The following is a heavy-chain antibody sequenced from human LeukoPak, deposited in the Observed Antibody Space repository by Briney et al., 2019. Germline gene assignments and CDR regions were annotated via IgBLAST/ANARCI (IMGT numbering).Heavy chain of an antibody. CDR2: ISPTGSFT. CDR1: GYTFTNNF. J-gene: IGHJ5*02. Sequence: GASVKVSCKAFGYTFTNNFMHWVRQAPGQGPEWMGLISPTGSFTAYAQKFQGRVTLTRDLSTSTDYLELRSLRPEDTAVYYCARDISARDEAWWFDPWGQGTLVTVSS. D-gene: IGHD5-24*01. V-gene: IGHV1-46*01. CDR3: ARDISARDEAWWFDP.